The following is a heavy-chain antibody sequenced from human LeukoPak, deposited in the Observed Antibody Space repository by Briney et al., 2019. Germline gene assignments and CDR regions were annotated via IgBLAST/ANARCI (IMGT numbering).Heavy chain of an antibody. J-gene: IGHJ4*02. Sequence: PGGSLRLSCAASGLTFSSYAMSWVRQAPGKGLEWVSGISGSDGRSYYADSVKGRFTISRDSSKNTLYLQMNSLRAEDTAVYYCGKSAIAPTNKVVVPAAIFYWGQGTLVTVSS. CDR2: ISGSDGRS. V-gene: IGHV3-23*01. D-gene: IGHD2-2*01. CDR1: GLTFSSYA. CDR3: GKSAIAPTNKVVVPAAIFY.